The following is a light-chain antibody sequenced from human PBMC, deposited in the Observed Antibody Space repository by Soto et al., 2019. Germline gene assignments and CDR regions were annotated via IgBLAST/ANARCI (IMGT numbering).Light chain of an antibody. J-gene: IGKJ2*01. CDR3: QQYNSYSPT. V-gene: IGKV1-5*01. CDR2: DAS. CDR1: QSISSW. Sequence: DIQMTQSPSTLSASVGDRVTITCRASQSISSWLAWYQQKPGKAPKLLIYDASSLESGVPSRFSGSGSGTEFTLTISSLQPDDFATYYCQQYNSYSPTFVQWTKLEIK.